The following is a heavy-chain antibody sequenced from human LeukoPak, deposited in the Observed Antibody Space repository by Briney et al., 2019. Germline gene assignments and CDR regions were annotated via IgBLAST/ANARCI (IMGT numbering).Heavy chain of an antibody. D-gene: IGHD6-6*01. Sequence: GGSLRLSCAAPGFTFSNYWMSWVRQAPGKGLEWLANINQDGSQIYYVDSVKGRFTISRDNAKNSVYLQINSLRVEHTAVYYCARIGYSSSSTDYWGQGTMVTVSS. CDR2: INQDGSQI. V-gene: IGHV3-7*01. CDR3: ARIGYSSSSTDY. J-gene: IGHJ4*02. CDR1: GFTFSNYW.